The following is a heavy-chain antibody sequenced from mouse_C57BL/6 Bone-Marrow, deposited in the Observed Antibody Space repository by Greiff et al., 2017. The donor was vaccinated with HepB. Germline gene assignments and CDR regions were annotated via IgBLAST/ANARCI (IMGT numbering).Heavy chain of an antibody. V-gene: IGHV7-3*01. CDR2: IRNKANGYTT. CDR1: GFTFTDYY. CDR3: ATIYYDYPFYAMDY. J-gene: IGHJ4*01. Sequence: EVKLVESGGGLVQPGGSLSLSCAASGFTFTDYYMSWVRQPPGKALEWLGFIRNKANGYTTEYSESVKGRFTISRDNSQSILYLQMNALRAEDSATYYCATIYYDYPFYAMDYWGQGTSVTVSS. D-gene: IGHD2-4*01.